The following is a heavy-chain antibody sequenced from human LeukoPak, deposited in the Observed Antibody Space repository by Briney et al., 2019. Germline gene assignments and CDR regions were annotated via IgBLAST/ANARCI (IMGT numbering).Heavy chain of an antibody. CDR2: IYYSGST. D-gene: IGHD1-26*01. Sequence: PSETLSLTCAVYGGSISSYYWSWIRQPPGKGLEWIGYIYYSGSTNYNPSLKSRVTISVDTSKNQFSLKLSSVTAADTAVYYCARGVSGYLYYFDYWGQGTLVTVSS. CDR1: GGSISSYY. J-gene: IGHJ4*02. V-gene: IGHV4-59*01. CDR3: ARGVSGYLYYFDY.